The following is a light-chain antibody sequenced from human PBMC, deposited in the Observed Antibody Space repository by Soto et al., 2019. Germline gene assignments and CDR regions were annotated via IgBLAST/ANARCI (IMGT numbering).Light chain of an antibody. CDR2: ERN. Sequence: QSALTQPASTSGSPGQSITISCTGTTYVFDTYNQVSWYQQHPGKAPQIMIYERNKRPSGVSNRFSGSTSGNTASLTVSGLQSEDEADYYCSSYVGDSAYAFGTGTKLTVL. CDR1: TYVFDTYNQ. V-gene: IGLV2-23*01. J-gene: IGLJ1*01. CDR3: SSYVGDSAYA.